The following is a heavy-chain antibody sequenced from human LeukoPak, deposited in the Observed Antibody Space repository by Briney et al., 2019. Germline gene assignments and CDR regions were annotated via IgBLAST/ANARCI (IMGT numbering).Heavy chain of an antibody. D-gene: IGHD1-26*01. Sequence: SETLSLTCTVSGGSISSYYWSWIRQPPGKGLECIGYIYYSGSTKYNPSLKSRVTISVDTSKNQFSLKLSSVTAADTAVYYCARASGSYGDIDAFDIWGQGTMVTVSS. CDR2: IYYSGST. J-gene: IGHJ3*02. V-gene: IGHV4-59*01. CDR3: ARASGSYGDIDAFDI. CDR1: GGSISSYY.